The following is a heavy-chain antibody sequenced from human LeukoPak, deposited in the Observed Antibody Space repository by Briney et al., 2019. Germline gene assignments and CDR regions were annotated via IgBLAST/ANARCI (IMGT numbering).Heavy chain of an antibody. CDR2: IYTGGTT. CDR3: ARITVTRFDY. V-gene: IGHV3-66*02. D-gene: IGHD4-17*01. CDR1: GFNVSSNY. Sequence: GGSLRLSCAASGFNVSSNYMSWVRQAPGRGLEWVSVIYTGGTTYYTDSVKGRFTISRDNSKNMVYLQMDSLRPDDTAVYYCARITVTRFDYWGLGSLVTVSS. J-gene: IGHJ4*02.